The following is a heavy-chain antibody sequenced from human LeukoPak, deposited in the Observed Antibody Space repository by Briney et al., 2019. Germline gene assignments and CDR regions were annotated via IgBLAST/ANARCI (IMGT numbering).Heavy chain of an antibody. Sequence: PGGSLRLSCAASGFTFSSCAMNWVRQAPGKGLEWVSTISGSGGNTYLADSVKGRFTISRDNSKNTLYLQMNSLRLEDAAVYFCARAPVTSCRGAYCYPFDYWGQGTQVTVSS. CDR3: ARAPVTSCRGAYCYPFDY. D-gene: IGHD2-21*01. V-gene: IGHV3-23*01. CDR2: ISGSGGNT. J-gene: IGHJ4*02. CDR1: GFTFSSCA.